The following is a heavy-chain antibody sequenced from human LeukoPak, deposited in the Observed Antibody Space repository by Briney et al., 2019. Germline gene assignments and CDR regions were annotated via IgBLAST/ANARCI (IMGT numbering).Heavy chain of an antibody. Sequence: ASVKVSCTDSGGTFIMYGMSWVRQAPGQGIERMGGIIPIFGRANYAQKFQGRVTITADESTSTAYMELSSLRSEDTAVYYCARLDYGDQSAPVVINAFDIWGQGTMVTVSS. D-gene: IGHD4-17*01. CDR1: GGTFIMYG. J-gene: IGHJ3*02. CDR3: ARLDYGDQSAPVVINAFDI. V-gene: IGHV1-69*13. CDR2: IIPIFGRA.